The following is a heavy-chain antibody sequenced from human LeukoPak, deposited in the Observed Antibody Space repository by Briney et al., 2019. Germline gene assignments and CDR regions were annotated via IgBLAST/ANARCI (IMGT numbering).Heavy chain of an antibody. J-gene: IGHJ5*02. CDR1: GFTLSSYS. D-gene: IGHD5-12*01. CDR2: ISSSSSTI. CDR3: ASGAEGYVFDP. Sequence: QPGGSLRLSCAASGFTLSSYSMNWVRQAPGKGLEWVSYISSSSSTIYYADSVKGRFTISRDNAKNSLYLQMNSLRAEDTAVYYCASGAEGYVFDPWGQGILVTVSS. V-gene: IGHV3-48*01.